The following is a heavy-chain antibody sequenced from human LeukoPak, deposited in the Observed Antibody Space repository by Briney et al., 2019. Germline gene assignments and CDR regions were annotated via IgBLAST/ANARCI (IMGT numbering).Heavy chain of an antibody. V-gene: IGHV3-11*01. D-gene: IGHD3-10*01. J-gene: IGHJ4*02. CDR3: VFEWFGELQSNY. CDR1: GFTFSDYY. Sequence: GGSLRLSCAASGFTFSDYYMSWIRQAPGMGLEWVSYISSSGSTIYYADSVKGRFTISRDNAKNSLYLQMNSLRAEDTAVYYCVFEWFGELQSNYWGQGTLVTVSS. CDR2: ISSSGSTI.